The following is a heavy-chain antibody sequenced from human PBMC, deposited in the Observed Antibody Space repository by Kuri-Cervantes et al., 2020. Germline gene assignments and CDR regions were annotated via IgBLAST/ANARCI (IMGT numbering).Heavy chain of an antibody. CDR3: TKDYYDTSGAY. Sequence: GESLKISCAASRFTFSNYGMHWVRQAPGKGLEWVSSISSSSSYIYYADSVKGRFTISRDNAKNSLYLQMNSLRAEDTAVYYCTKDYYDTSGAYWGQGTLVTVSS. CDR1: RFTFSNYG. CDR2: ISSSSSYI. V-gene: IGHV3-21*03. J-gene: IGHJ4*02. D-gene: IGHD3-22*01.